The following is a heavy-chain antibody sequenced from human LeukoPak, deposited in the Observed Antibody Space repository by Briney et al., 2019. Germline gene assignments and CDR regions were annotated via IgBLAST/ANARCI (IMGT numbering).Heavy chain of an antibody. V-gene: IGHV4-61*02. CDR1: GYSISSGYY. Sequence: SETLSLTCAVSGYSISSGYYWGWIRQPAGKGLEWIGRIYTSGSTNYNPSLKSRVTISGDTSKNQFSLKLSSVTAADTAVYYCARVPTAILVLDYWGQGTLVTVSS. D-gene: IGHD2-2*01. CDR2: IYTSGST. CDR3: ARVPTAILVLDY. J-gene: IGHJ4*02.